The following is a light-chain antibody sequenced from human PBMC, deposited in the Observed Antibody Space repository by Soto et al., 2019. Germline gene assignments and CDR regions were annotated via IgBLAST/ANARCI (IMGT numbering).Light chain of an antibody. CDR2: DAS. V-gene: IGKV3-11*01. CDR3: QQRSNWPPYT. J-gene: IGKJ2*01. CDR1: QSVSSY. Sequence: EIVLTQSPATLSLSPGERATLSCRASQSVSSYLAWYQQKPGQAPRLLIYDASNRATGIPARFSGSGSGTDFTLTISSLEPEYFAVDYCQQRSNWPPYTFGQGTKLHIK.